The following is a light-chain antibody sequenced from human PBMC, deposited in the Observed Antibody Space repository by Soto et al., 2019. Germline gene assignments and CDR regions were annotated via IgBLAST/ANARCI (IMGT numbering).Light chain of an antibody. CDR3: AAWDDSLRGVV. Sequence: QSVLTQPPSASGPPGQRVTISCSGSLSNIGSNFIYWYQQLPGSSPKLLINRNNELPSGVPDRFSGSKSGTSASLAISGLRSEDEADYHCAAWDDSLRGVVFGGGTKLTVL. CDR1: LSNIGSNF. V-gene: IGLV1-47*01. J-gene: IGLJ2*01. CDR2: RNN.